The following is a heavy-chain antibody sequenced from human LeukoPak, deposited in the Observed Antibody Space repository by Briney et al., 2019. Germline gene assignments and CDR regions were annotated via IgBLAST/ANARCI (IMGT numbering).Heavy chain of an antibody. CDR2: IIPIFGTA. D-gene: IGHD2-15*01. Sequence: SVNVSCKASGGTFSSYAISWVRQAPGQGLEWMGGIIPIFGTANYAQKFQGRVTITADESTSTAYMELSSLRSDDTAVYYCARDSRYCSGGSCVSDYWGQGTLVTVSS. CDR1: GGTFSSYA. V-gene: IGHV1-69*13. J-gene: IGHJ4*02. CDR3: ARDSRYCSGGSCVSDY.